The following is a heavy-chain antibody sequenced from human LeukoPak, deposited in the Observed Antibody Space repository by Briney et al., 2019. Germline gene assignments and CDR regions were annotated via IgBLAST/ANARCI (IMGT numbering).Heavy chain of an antibody. J-gene: IGHJ6*03. D-gene: IGHD3-3*01. CDR1: GYTFTSYA. Sequence: ASVKVSCKASGYTFTSYAMNWVRQAPGQGLEWMGWINTNTGNPTYAQGFTGRFVFSLDTSVSTAYLQISSLKAEDTAVYYCASGDFWSGYYYYYYMDVWGKGTTVTVSS. V-gene: IGHV7-4-1*02. CDR2: INTNTGNP. CDR3: ASGDFWSGYYYYYYMDV.